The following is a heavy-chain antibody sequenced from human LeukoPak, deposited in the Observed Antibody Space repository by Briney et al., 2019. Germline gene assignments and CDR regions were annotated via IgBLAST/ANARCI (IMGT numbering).Heavy chain of an antibody. CDR2: MYYRGST. Sequence: SETLSPTCTVSGGSINSSSYYWGWVRQPPGKGLEWIGSMYYRGSTYYNPSLKSRVTISVDTSKNQFSLKLSSVTAADTAVYYCARESLLNSLDYWGQGTLVTVSS. CDR1: GGSINSSSYY. CDR3: ARESLLNSLDY. D-gene: IGHD4-23*01. J-gene: IGHJ4*02. V-gene: IGHV4-39*07.